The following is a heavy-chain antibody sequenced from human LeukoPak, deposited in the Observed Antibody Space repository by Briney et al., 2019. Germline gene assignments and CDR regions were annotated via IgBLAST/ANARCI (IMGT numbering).Heavy chain of an antibody. D-gene: IGHD6-13*01. CDR1: GGSFSGYY. Sequence: SETLSLTCAVYGGSFSGYYWSWIRQPPGKGLECIGEINHSGSTNYNPSLQSRVIISVDTSENQFSLKLSSETAADTAVYYCARAHSGGIAAQLYYFDYWGQGTLVTVSS. V-gene: IGHV4-34*01. J-gene: IGHJ4*02. CDR2: INHSGST. CDR3: ARAHSGGIAAQLYYFDY.